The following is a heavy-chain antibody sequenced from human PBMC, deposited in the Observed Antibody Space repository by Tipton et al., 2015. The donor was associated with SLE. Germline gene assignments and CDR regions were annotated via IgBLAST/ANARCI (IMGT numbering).Heavy chain of an antibody. Sequence: SLRLSCVASGFTFSSYAMHWVRQAPGKGLEWVAVISYDGSNKYYADSVKGRFTISRDNSKNTLYLQMNSLRAEDTAVYYCASYLYYGSGSLFYWGQGTLVTVSS. CDR2: ISYDGSNK. V-gene: IGHV3-30*04. CDR1: GFTFSSYA. J-gene: IGHJ4*02. CDR3: ASYLYYGSGSLFY. D-gene: IGHD3-10*01.